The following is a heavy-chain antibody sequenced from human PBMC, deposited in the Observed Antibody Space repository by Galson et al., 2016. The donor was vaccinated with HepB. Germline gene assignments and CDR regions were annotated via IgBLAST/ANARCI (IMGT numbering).Heavy chain of an antibody. Sequence: SLRLSCAAFGVTVSNNYMTWVRQAPGKGLEFVSSIYSGGSTYYADSVKGRFTISRDSSTNTVYLQMNSLRAEDTAVYYCARNVPVTTYGYWGRGTLAAVSS. J-gene: IGHJ4*02. CDR1: GVTVSNNY. CDR2: IYSGGST. V-gene: IGHV3-66*02. D-gene: IGHD4-11*01. CDR3: ARNVPVTTYGY.